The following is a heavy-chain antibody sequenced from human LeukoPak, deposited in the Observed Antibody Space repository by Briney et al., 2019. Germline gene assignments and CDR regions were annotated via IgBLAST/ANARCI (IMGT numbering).Heavy chain of an antibody. CDR3: ARLGSYFDY. CDR2: IFYSGTA. CDR1: GGSIRSYY. Sequence: PSETLSLTCTVSGGSIRSYYWSWIRQPPGKGLEWIGYIFYSGTANYNPFLKSRVTISVDTSKNQFSLNLTSVTAADTAVYYCARLGSYFDYWGQGTLVTVSS. V-gene: IGHV4-59*08. J-gene: IGHJ4*02.